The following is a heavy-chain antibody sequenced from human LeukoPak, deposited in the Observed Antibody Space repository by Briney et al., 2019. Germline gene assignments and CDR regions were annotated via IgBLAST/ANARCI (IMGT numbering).Heavy chain of an antibody. Sequence: PSETLSLTCTVSGGSISSSSYYWGWIRQPPGKGLEWIGSIYYSGSTYYNPSLKSRVTISVDTSKNQFSLKLSSVTAADTAVYYCARLGLGGYDILTGYYIIPPYYFDYWGQGTLVTVSS. V-gene: IGHV4-39*01. CDR1: GGSISSSSYY. CDR2: IYYSGST. D-gene: IGHD3-9*01. CDR3: ARLGLGGYDILTGYYIIPPYYFDY. J-gene: IGHJ4*02.